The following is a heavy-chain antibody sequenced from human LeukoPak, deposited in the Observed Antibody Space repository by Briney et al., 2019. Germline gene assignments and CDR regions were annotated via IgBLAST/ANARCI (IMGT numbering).Heavy chain of an antibody. Sequence: ASVKVSCKASGYIFTSCYIHWVRQAPGQGLEWMGILNPSGGSTNYAQKFQGRVTMTRDTSTSTNYMELSSLRSEDTAVYYCARAAIAARYYFDYWGQGSLVTVSS. CDR2: LNPSGGST. V-gene: IGHV1-46*01. J-gene: IGHJ4*02. CDR1: GYIFTSCY. CDR3: ARAAIAARYYFDY. D-gene: IGHD6-6*01.